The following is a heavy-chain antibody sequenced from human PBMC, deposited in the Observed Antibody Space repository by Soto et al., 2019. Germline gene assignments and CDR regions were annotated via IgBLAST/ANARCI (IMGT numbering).Heavy chain of an antibody. Sequence: VGSLRLSCAASGFTFSSYAMHWVRQAPGKGLEWVAVISYDGSNKYYADSVKGRFTISRDNSKNTLYLQMNSLRAEDTAVYYCARIPRHYDFWSGYSDYWGQGTLVTVSS. CDR1: GFTFSSYA. CDR2: ISYDGSNK. CDR3: ARIPRHYDFWSGYSDY. D-gene: IGHD3-3*01. J-gene: IGHJ4*02. V-gene: IGHV3-30-3*01.